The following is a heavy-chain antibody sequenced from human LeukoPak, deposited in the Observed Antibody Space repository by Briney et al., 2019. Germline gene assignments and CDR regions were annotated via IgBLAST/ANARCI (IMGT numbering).Heavy chain of an antibody. CDR1: GYTFTSYD. CDR3: ARGPRSISPGHFDI. Sequence: ASVKVSCKASGYTFTSYDINWVRQATGQGLEWMGWMNPNSGNTGYAQKFQGRVTITRNTSISTAYMGLSSLRSEDTAVYYCARGPRSISPGHFDIWGQGTMVTVSS. CDR2: MNPNSGNT. D-gene: IGHD3-3*02. J-gene: IGHJ3*02. V-gene: IGHV1-8*03.